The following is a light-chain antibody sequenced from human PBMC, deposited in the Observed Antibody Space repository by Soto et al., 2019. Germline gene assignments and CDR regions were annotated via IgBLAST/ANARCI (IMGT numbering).Light chain of an antibody. CDR1: QGISGR. J-gene: IGKJ1*01. CDR3: QQYNSYST. Sequence: DIQMTQSPSTLSASVGDRVTITCRASQGISGRLAWYQQKPVKAPNLLIYDVSNLESGVPSRFSGTGSGTEFTLTINSLQPDDFATYYCQQYNSYSTFGPGTKVEVK. V-gene: IGKV1-5*01. CDR2: DVS.